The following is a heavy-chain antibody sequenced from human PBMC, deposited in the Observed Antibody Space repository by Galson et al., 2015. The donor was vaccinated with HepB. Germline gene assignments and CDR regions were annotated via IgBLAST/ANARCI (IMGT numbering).Heavy chain of an antibody. CDR1: GFTFSSYA. CDR2: ISGSGGST. J-gene: IGHJ6*03. D-gene: IGHD2-2*01. V-gene: IGHV3-23*01. Sequence: SLRLSCAASGFTFSSYAMSWVRQAPGKGLEWVSAISGSGGSTYYADSVKGRFTISRDNSKNTLYLQMNSLRAEDTAVYYCAKDGSVLRYCSSTSCLQYYMDVWGKGTTVTVSS. CDR3: AKDGSVLRYCSSTSCLQYYMDV.